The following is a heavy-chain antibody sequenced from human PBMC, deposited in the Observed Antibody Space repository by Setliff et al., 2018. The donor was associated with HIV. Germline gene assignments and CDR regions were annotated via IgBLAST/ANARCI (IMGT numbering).Heavy chain of an antibody. V-gene: IGHV5-51*01. CDR3: TRHPLRPGIAGYFYFVDV. Sequence: LGESLKISCKTSGYDFTTNWVGWVRQMPGKGLEWMGIIRPADSDTRVNPSFQGHVTISADKSISTTYLQWSSLKASDTAIYYCTRHPLRPGIAGYFYFVDVWGTGTTVTVSS. CDR2: IRPADSDT. J-gene: IGHJ6*03. D-gene: IGHD3-9*01. CDR1: GYDFTTNW.